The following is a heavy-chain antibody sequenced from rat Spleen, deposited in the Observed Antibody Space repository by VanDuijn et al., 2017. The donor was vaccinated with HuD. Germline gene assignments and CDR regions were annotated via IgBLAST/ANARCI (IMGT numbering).Heavy chain of an antibody. CDR1: GFTYSNYV. J-gene: IGHJ2*01. CDR3: AKDEAVGFDY. CDR2: ISTGGGNT. Sequence: EVQLVESGGGLVQPGRSLKLSCAASGFTYSNYVMAWVRQAPTKGLEWVASISTGGGNTYYRDSVKGRFTISRDNAKNTLYLQMDSLRSEDTATYYCAKDEAVGFDYWGQGVMVTVSS. D-gene: IGHD4-3*01. V-gene: IGHV5S13*01.